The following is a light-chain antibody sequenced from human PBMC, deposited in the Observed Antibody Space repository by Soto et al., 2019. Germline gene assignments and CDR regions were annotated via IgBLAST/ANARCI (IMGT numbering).Light chain of an antibody. Sequence: QSVLTQPASVCGSPGQSITISCTGTSSDVGYYNYVSWYQQHPGKAPKVLIYEVRNRPSGASSRFSGSKSGNTAFLTISGLQPEDEADYYCSSYTRSSSVLFGGGTKLTVL. V-gene: IGLV2-14*01. J-gene: IGLJ2*01. CDR2: EVR. CDR3: SSYTRSSSVL. CDR1: SSDVGYYNY.